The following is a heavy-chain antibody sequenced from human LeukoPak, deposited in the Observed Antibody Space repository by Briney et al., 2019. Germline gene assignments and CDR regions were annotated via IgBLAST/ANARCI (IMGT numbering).Heavy chain of an antibody. Sequence: GASVKVSCKASGGTFSSYAISWVRQAPGQGLEWMGGIIPIFGTANYAQKFQGRVTITADESTSTAYMELSSLRSEDTAVYYCARGSVYYHGRLPADYWGQGTLVTVSS. CDR1: GGTFSSYA. J-gene: IGHJ4*02. V-gene: IGHV1-69*13. CDR2: IIPIFGTA. D-gene: IGHD3-10*01. CDR3: ARGSVYYHGRLPADY.